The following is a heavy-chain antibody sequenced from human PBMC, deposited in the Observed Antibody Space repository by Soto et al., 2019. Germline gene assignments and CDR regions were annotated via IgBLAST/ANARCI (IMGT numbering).Heavy chain of an antibody. CDR2: IYHSGST. D-gene: IGHD5-12*01. J-gene: IGHJ4*02. V-gene: IGHV4-59*01. CDR1: GASITSYY. Sequence: ETLSLTCSVSGASITSYYWSWIRQPPGKGLEWIGYIYHSGSTNYNPSLKSRVTISVDTSKNQFSLKLSSVTAADTAVYYCARVDMVAYYFDYWGQGTLVTVSS. CDR3: ARVDMVAYYFDY.